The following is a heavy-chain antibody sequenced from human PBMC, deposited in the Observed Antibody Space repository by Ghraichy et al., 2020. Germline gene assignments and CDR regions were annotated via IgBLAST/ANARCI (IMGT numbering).Heavy chain of an antibody. V-gene: IGHV4-39*01. CDR3: ARHLANWGSPEYYFDN. CDR2: IYYIGST. Sequence: GSLRLSCTVSGGSISSSTYYWGWIRQPLGKGLEWIGSIYYIGSTFYTPSLKSRVTISVATSKNQFSLRLSSVTAADTAVYYCARHLANWGSPEYYFDNWGQGTLVTVSS. D-gene: IGHD1-14*01. CDR1: GGSISSSTYY. J-gene: IGHJ4*02.